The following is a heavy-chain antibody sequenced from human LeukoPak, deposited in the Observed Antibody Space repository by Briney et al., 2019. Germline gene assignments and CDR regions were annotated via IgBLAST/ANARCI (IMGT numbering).Heavy chain of an antibody. Sequence: SETLSLTCAVYGGSFSGYYWSWLRQAPGKGLEWIGEINHSGSTNYNPSLKSRVTISVDTSKNQFSLKLSSVTAADTAVYYCARPTITSLAFDIWGQGTMVTVSS. CDR1: GGSFSGYY. CDR2: INHSGST. CDR3: ARPTITSLAFDI. V-gene: IGHV4-34*01. J-gene: IGHJ3*02. D-gene: IGHD5-12*01.